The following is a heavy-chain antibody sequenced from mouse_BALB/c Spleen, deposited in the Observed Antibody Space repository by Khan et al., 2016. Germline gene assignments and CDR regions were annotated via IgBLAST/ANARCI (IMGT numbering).Heavy chain of an antibody. J-gene: IGHJ3*01. CDR3: TNRYEAWFTY. Sequence: VQLQESGAELVRPGASVKLSCKALGYTFTDYEMHWVKQTPVHGLEWIGGIHPGSGGTAYNQKFKGKATLTDDKSSSTAYMELSSLTSEDSAVDYGTNRYEAWFTYWGQGTLVTVSA. D-gene: IGHD2-14*01. CDR2: IHPGSGGT. CDR1: GYTFTDYE. V-gene: IGHV1-15*01.